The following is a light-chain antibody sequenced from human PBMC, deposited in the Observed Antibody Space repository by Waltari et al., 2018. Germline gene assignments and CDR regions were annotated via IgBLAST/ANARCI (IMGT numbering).Light chain of an antibody. Sequence: DFQMTQSPSSLSASVGDRVTITCRASQDISNFLAWYQQRPGAVPKLLIFSAYILQSGVPSRFSGSGSGTEFTLTISSPQPEDVATYFCQRYDDAPGTFGQGTKVEIK. V-gene: IGKV1-27*01. CDR2: SAY. CDR1: QDISNF. CDR3: QRYDDAPGT. J-gene: IGKJ1*01.